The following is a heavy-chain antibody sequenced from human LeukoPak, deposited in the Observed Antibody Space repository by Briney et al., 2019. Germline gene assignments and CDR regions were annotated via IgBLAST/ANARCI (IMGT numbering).Heavy chain of an antibody. J-gene: IGHJ5*02. Sequence: SETLSLTCAVYGGSFSGYYWSWIRQPPGKGLEWIGSIYYSGSTYYNPSLKSRVTISVDTSKNQFSLKLSSVTAADTAVYYCARSSSSGWGFRFDPWGQGTLVTVSS. D-gene: IGHD6-19*01. CDR1: GGSFSGYY. CDR2: IYYSGST. CDR3: ARSSSSGWGFRFDP. V-gene: IGHV4-34*01.